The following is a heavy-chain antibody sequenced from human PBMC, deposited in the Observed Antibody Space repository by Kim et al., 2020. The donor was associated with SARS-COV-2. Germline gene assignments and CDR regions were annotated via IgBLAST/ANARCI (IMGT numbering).Heavy chain of an antibody. D-gene: IGHD3-22*01. CDR1: GFTFSSYA. Sequence: GGSLRLSCAASGFTFSSYAMHWVRQAPGKGLEWVAVISYDGSNKYYADSVKGRFTISRDNSKNTLYLQMNSLRAEDTAVYYCARKYYYDSSGYYYPHYYYYGMDVWGQGTTVTVSS. CDR3: ARKYYYDSSGYYYPHYYYYGMDV. CDR2: ISYDGSNK. V-gene: IGHV3-30*04. J-gene: IGHJ6*02.